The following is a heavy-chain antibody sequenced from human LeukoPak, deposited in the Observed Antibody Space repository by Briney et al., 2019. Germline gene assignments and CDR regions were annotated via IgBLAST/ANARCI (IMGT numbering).Heavy chain of an antibody. CDR2: IKQDGSEK. Sequence: GSLRLSCAASGFTFSSYWMSWVRQAPGKGLEWVANIKQDGSEKHYVDSVKGRFTISRDNAKNSLYLQMNSLRAEDTAVYYCARTSSSWYVYFDYWGQGTLVTVSS. D-gene: IGHD6-13*01. V-gene: IGHV3-7*01. CDR3: ARTSSSWYVYFDY. CDR1: GFTFSSYW. J-gene: IGHJ4*02.